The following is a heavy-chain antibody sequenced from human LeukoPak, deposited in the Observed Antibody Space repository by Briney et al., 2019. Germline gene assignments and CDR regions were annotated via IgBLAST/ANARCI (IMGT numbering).Heavy chain of an antibody. Sequence: PSETLSLTCTVSGGSISSSTYYWGWIRQSPGKGLEWIGSIYYSGSTYYNPSLKSRVTISVDTSKNQFSLKLSSVTAADTAVYYCARPYSSSWEGGFDYWGQGTLVTVSS. CDR2: IYYSGST. CDR3: ARPYSSSWEGGFDY. V-gene: IGHV4-39*01. CDR1: GGSISSSTYY. D-gene: IGHD6-13*01. J-gene: IGHJ4*02.